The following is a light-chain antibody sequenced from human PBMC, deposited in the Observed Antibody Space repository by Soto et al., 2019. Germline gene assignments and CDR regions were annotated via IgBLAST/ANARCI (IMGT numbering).Light chain of an antibody. CDR3: QQYNNWPLT. V-gene: IGKV3D-15*01. J-gene: IGKJ4*01. Sequence: DIELTQSPDTLSLSPGERATLSCMSSQIISSNYLAWYQQRAGQGPRLLIYGSSSRAAGVPDRFSGSGSGTECTLTISSLQSEDVAVYYCQQYNNWPLTLGRGTKVDIK. CDR1: QIISSN. CDR2: GSS.